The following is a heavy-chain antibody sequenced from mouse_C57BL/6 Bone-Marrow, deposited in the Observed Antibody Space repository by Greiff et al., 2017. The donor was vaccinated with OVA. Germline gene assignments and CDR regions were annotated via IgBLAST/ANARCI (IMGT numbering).Heavy chain of an antibody. J-gene: IGHJ1*03. Sequence: EVKVVESGGGLVQSGRSLRLSCATSGFTFSDFYMEWVRQAPGKGLEWIAASRNKANDYTTEYSASVKGRFIVSRDTSQSILYLQMNALRAEDTAIYYCARALTTGVARYFDVWGTGTTVTVSS. CDR2: SRNKANDYTT. CDR3: ARALTTGVARYFDV. V-gene: IGHV7-1*01. CDR1: GFTFSDFY. D-gene: IGHD1-1*01.